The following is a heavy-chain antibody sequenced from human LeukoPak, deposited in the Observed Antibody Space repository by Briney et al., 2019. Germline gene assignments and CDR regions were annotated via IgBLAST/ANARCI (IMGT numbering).Heavy chain of an antibody. CDR2: IYYSGNT. J-gene: IGHJ4*02. Sequence: SETLSLTCTVSGGSVSSYYWNWIRQPPGKGLEWIGYIYYSGNTNYNPSLKRRVTMSVDTSRNQFSLRLSSVTAADTAVYYCTRVGDGNFDNWGQGTLVTVSS. CDR3: TRVGDGNFDN. V-gene: IGHV4-59*02. CDR1: GGSVSSYY.